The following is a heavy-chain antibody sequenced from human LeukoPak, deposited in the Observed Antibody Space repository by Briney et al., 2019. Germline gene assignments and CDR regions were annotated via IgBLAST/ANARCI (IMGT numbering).Heavy chain of an antibody. D-gene: IGHD3-16*01. CDR2: ISSSGVTR. CDR1: GFSFSTYE. Sequence: GGSLRLSCAASGFSFSTYEMSWVRQAPGRGLEWIAYISSSGVTRKYADSVKGRFTISRDNAENSLFLQMNSLRAEDTALYYCAEGGGYWGQGTLVTVSS. V-gene: IGHV3-48*03. CDR3: AEGGGY. J-gene: IGHJ4*02.